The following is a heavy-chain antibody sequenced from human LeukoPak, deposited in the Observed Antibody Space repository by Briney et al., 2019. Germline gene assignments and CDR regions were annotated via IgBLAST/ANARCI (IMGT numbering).Heavy chain of an antibody. J-gene: IGHJ3*02. Sequence: SQTLSLTCTVSGGSISSGDYYWSWIRQPPGKGLEWIGYIYYSGSTYYNPSLKSRVTISVDTSKNQFSLKLSSVTAADTAVYYCARDGGPTRPFDIWGQGTMVTVSS. CDR3: ARDGGPTRPFDI. V-gene: IGHV4-30-4*08. D-gene: IGHD2-15*01. CDR1: GGSISSGDYY. CDR2: IYYSGST.